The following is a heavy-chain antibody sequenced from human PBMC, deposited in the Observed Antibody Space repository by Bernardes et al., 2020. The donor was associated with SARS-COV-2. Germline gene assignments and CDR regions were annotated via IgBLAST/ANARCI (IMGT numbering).Heavy chain of an antibody. V-gene: IGHV4-34*01. D-gene: IGHD1-26*01. CDR2: INHSGST. Sequence: SETLSLTCAVYGGSFSGYYWSWIRQPPGKGLEWIGEINHSGSTNYNPSLKSRVTISVDTSKNQFSLKLSSVTAADTAVYYCARGHSGSYYRGAFDIWGQGTMVTVSS. CDR1: GGSFSGYY. CDR3: ARGHSGSYYRGAFDI. J-gene: IGHJ3*02.